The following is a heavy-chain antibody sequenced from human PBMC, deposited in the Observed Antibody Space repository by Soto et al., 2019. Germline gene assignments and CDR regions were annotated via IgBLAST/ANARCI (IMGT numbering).Heavy chain of an antibody. CDR2: INPNSGGT. CDR3: ARDRIAAAGYYFDY. Sequence: ASVKVSCKASGYTFTGYYMHWVRQAPGQGLEWMGWINPNSGGTNYAQKFQGRVTMTRDTSISTAYMELSRLRSDDTAVYYCARDRIAAAGYYFDYWGQGTLVTISS. CDR1: GYTFTGYY. J-gene: IGHJ4*02. V-gene: IGHV1-2*02. D-gene: IGHD6-13*01.